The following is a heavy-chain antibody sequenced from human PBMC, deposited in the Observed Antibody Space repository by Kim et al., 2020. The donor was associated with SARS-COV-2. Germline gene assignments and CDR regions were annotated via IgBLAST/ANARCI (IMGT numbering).Heavy chain of an antibody. CDR2: IYYSGST. Sequence: SETLSLTCTVSGDSISGSSFYWGWIRQSPGRGFEWIATIYYSGSTYYNPSLRSRVTVSVDTSKNQFSLILSSVTAADTAVYYCARLCDSTGYTNSWGQGT. CDR1: GDSISGSSFY. J-gene: IGHJ4*03. CDR3: ARLCDSTGYTNS. V-gene: IGHV4-39*01. D-gene: IGHD3-22*01.